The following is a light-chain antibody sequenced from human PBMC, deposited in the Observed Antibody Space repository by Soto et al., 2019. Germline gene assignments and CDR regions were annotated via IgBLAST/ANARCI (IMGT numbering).Light chain of an antibody. Sequence: QSVLTQPPSGSGAPGQRVTISCTGSSSNIGETYDVQWYQQLPGTDPKLLIYGNSNRPSGVPDRFSGSKSGTSASLAITGLQADDEADYYCQSYDSSLSAHYVFGTGTKRTVL. CDR3: QSYDSSLSAHYV. V-gene: IGLV1-40*01. J-gene: IGLJ1*01. CDR1: SSNIGETYD. CDR2: GNS.